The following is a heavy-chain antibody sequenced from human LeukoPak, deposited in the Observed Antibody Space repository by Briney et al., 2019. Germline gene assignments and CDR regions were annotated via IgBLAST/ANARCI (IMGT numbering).Heavy chain of an antibody. CDR2: ISGTSTYI. CDR1: GFAFSSHS. J-gene: IGHJ4*02. CDR3: AREAGIEHY. Sequence: PGGSLRLSCAASGFAFSSHSMNWVRQDLGMGLEWVSSISGTSTYIYYADSVKGRFTISRDNAKNSVYLQMNSLRAEDTAVYYCAREAGIEHYWGQGTLVTVSS. V-gene: IGHV3-21*01. D-gene: IGHD6-13*01.